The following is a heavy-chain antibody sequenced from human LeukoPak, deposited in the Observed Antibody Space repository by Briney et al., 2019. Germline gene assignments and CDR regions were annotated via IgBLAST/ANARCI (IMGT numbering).Heavy chain of an antibody. CDR2: IKSDGSEK. CDR1: GFIFSNYG. D-gene: IGHD3-22*01. Sequence: GGSLRLSCAASGFIFSNYGMHWVRQTPGMGLEWVTFIKSDGSEKDYADSVKGRFTISRDNSKNTLYLQMNSLRAEDTAVYYCAKDYRRYYYDSSGEGAFDIWGQGTMVTVSS. CDR3: AKDYRRYYYDSSGEGAFDI. J-gene: IGHJ3*02. V-gene: IGHV3-30*02.